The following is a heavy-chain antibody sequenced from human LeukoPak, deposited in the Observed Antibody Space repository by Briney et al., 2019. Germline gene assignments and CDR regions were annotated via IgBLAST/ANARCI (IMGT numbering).Heavy chain of an antibody. CDR2: FDPEDGET. V-gene: IGHV1-24*01. CDR3: ARDTNWGTPLAFDY. D-gene: IGHD7-27*01. CDR1: GYTLTELS. J-gene: IGHJ4*02. Sequence: ASVKVSCKVSGYTLTELSMHWVRQAPGKGLEWMGGFDPEDGETIYAQKFQGRVTMTEDTSTDTAYMELSSLRSEDTAVYYCARDTNWGTPLAFDYWGQGTLVTVSS.